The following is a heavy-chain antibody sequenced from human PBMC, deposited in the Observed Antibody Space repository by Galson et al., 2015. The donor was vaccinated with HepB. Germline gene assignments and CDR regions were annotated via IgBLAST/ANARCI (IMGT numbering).Heavy chain of an antibody. D-gene: IGHD5-18*01. Sequence: SLRLSCAASGFTFDDYAMHWVRQAPGKGLEWVSGISWNSGSIGYADSVKGRFTISRDNAKNSLYLQMNSLRAEDTALYYCAKDIVDTAMVYFDYWCQGTLVTVSS. CDR3: AKDIVDTAMVYFDY. CDR2: ISWNSGSI. CDR1: GFTFDDYA. J-gene: IGHJ4*02. V-gene: IGHV3-9*01.